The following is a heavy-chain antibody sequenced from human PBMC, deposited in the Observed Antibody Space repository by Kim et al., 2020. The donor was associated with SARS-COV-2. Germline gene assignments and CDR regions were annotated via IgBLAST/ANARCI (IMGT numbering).Heavy chain of an antibody. V-gene: IGHV3-21*01. D-gene: IGHD3-9*01. CDR1: GFTFSSYS. J-gene: IGHJ6*02. CDR2: ISSSSSYI. CDR3: ARAVGLTYYYGMDV. Sequence: GGSLRLSCAASGFTFSSYSMNWVRQAPGKGLEWVSSISSSSSYIYYADSVKGRFTISRDNAKNSLYLQMNSLRAEDTAVYYCARAVGLTYYYGMDVWGQGTTVTASS.